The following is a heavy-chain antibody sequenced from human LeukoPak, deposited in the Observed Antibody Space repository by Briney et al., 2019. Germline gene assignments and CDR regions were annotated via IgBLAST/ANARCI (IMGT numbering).Heavy chain of an antibody. J-gene: IGHJ4*02. CDR3: ARTRYNSGGGDY. D-gene: IGHD6-19*01. Sequence: PGGSLRLSCAVSGFTFSDYGMHWVRQAPGKGLEWVAVIWYDGTNKYYADSVEGRFTISRDNSKNALYPQMNSLRAEDTAVYYCARTRYNSGGGDYWGQGTPVTVSS. CDR2: IWYDGTNK. V-gene: IGHV3-33*01. CDR1: GFTFSDYG.